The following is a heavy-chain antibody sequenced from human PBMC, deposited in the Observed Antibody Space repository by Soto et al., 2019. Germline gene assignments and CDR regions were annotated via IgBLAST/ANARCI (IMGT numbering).Heavy chain of an antibody. V-gene: IGHV3-7*01. J-gene: IGHJ4*02. D-gene: IGHD2-2*01. CDR1: GFTFSSYW. CDR2: IKQDGSEK. Sequence: EVQLVESGGGLVQPGGSLRLSCAASGFTFSSYWMSWVRQAPGKGLEWVANIKQDGSEKYYVDSVKGRFTISRDNAKNSLYLQMNSLRAEDTAVYYCARDGRRGRCSSTSCPDLFDYWGQGTLVTVSS. CDR3: ARDGRRGRCSSTSCPDLFDY.